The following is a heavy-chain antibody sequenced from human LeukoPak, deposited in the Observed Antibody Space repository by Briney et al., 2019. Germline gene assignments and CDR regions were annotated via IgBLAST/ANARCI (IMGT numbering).Heavy chain of an antibody. Sequence: PGGSLRLSCTASGFTFGDYAMSWVRQAPGKGLEWVGFIRGKAYGGTTEYAASVKGRFTISRDDSKSIAYLQMNSLKTEDTAVYYCTRDLCGGDCSTFDYWGQGTLVTVSS. CDR2: IRGKAYGGTT. D-gene: IGHD2-21*02. J-gene: IGHJ4*02. CDR3: TRDLCGGDCSTFDY. CDR1: GFTFGDYA. V-gene: IGHV3-49*04.